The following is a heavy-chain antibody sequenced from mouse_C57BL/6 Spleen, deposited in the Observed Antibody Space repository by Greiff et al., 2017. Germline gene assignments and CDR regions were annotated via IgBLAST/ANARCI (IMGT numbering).Heavy chain of an antibody. J-gene: IGHJ3*01. D-gene: IGHD1-1*01. Sequence: QVQLQQSGAELVKPGASVKMSCKASGYAFSSYWMNWVKQRPGQGLEWIGQIYPSDGYTNYNRKFKGKATLTADKSSSTAYMQLSSLTSENSAVYSGSSNAYGSSSVAYWGQGTLVTVSA. CDR1: GYAFSSYW. CDR3: SSNAYGSSSVAY. CDR2: IYPSDGYT. V-gene: IGHV1-80*01.